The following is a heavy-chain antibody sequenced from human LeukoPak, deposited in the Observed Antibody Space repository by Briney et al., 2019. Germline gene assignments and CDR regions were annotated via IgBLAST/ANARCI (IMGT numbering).Heavy chain of an antibody. CDR3: AREPIVVVVAANNWFDP. CDR1: GGSISTSNYY. CDR2: IFYSGST. J-gene: IGHJ5*02. V-gene: IGHV4-39*07. D-gene: IGHD2-15*01. Sequence: SETLSLTCTVSGGSISTSNYYWGWIRQPPGKGLEWIGNIFYSGSTYYNPSLKSRVTISVDTSKNQFSLKLSSVTAADTAVYYCAREPIVVVVAANNWFDPWGQGTLVTVSS.